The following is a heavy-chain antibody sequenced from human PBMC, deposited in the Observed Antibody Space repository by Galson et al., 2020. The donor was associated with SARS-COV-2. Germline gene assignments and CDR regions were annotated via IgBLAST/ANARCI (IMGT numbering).Heavy chain of an antibody. CDR2: INHSGST. Sequence: SETLSLTCAVYGGSFSGYYWSWIRQPPGKGLEWIGEINHSGSTNYNPSLKSRVTISVDTSRNQFSLKLSSVTAADAAVYYCVRARVSTIFGVVISRDGFDIWGQGTMVAVSS. V-gene: IGHV4-34*01. CDR3: VRARVSTIFGVVISRDGFDI. CDR1: GGSFSGYY. D-gene: IGHD3-3*01. J-gene: IGHJ3*02.